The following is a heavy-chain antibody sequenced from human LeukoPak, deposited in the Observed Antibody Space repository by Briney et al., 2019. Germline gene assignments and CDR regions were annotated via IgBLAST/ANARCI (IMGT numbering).Heavy chain of an antibody. CDR2: IYYSGST. V-gene: IGHV4-30-4*07. CDR3: ARTQHKDYGGNQNYYYYYYMDV. CDR1: GGSISSGGYS. J-gene: IGHJ6*03. D-gene: IGHD4-23*01. Sequence: SETLSLTCAVSGGSISSGGYSWSWIRQPPGKGLEWIGYIYYSGSTYYNPSLKSRVTISVDTSKNQFSLKLSSVTAADTAVYYCARTQHKDYGGNQNYYYYYYMDVWGKGTTVTVSS.